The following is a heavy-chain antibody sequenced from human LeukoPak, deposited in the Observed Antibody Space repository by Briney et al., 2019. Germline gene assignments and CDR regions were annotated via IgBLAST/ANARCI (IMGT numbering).Heavy chain of an antibody. CDR2: ISGSGGST. Sequence: PGGSLRLSCAAPGFTFSSYAMSWVRQAPGKGLEWVSAISGSGGSTYYADSVKGRFTISRDNSKNTLYLQMNSLRAEDTAVYYCAKSHHPTVTTSFDYWGQGTLVTVSS. J-gene: IGHJ4*02. D-gene: IGHD4-11*01. V-gene: IGHV3-23*01. CDR3: AKSHHPTVTTSFDY. CDR1: GFTFSSYA.